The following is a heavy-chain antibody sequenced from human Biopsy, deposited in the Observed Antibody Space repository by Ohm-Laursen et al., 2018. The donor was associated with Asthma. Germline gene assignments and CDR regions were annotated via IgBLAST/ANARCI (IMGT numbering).Heavy chain of an antibody. Sequence: ASVKVSCKTSGYTFNSAGITWVRQAPGQGLGWMGWISVYNGNTKVAQKLQDRVTMITDTSTSTAFMELRSLRSDDTAVYFCARAVDYSHYYGIDVWGQGTTVTVS. CDR3: ARAVDYSHYYGIDV. D-gene: IGHD3-10*01. V-gene: IGHV1-18*01. J-gene: IGHJ6*02. CDR1: GYTFNSAG. CDR2: ISVYNGNT.